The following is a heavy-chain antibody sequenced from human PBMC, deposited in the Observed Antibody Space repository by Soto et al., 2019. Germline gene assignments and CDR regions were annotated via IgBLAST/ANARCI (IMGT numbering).Heavy chain of an antibody. CDR3: AKGVATAVPALDY. J-gene: IGHJ4*02. CDR2: VSWNSGAK. V-gene: IGHV3-9*01. D-gene: IGHD2-21*02. Sequence: EVQLVESGGGLVQPGRSLRLSCVASGFSFDDFVMNWVRQRPGKGLEWVSSVSWNSGAKLYADSVKGRFAISSDSAKKSVYLQMNSLRPDDTAFYYCAKGVATAVPALDYWGQGTLVTVSS. CDR1: GFSFDDFV.